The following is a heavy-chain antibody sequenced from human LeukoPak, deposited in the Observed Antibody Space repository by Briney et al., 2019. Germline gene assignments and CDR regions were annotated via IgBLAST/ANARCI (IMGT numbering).Heavy chain of an antibody. V-gene: IGHV1-69*04. J-gene: IGHJ6*02. CDR1: GGTFSSYA. CDR2: IIPILGIA. CDR3: ARDLGSGGSYYGMDV. D-gene: IGHD2-15*01. Sequence: ASVKVSCKASGGTFSSYAISWVRQAPEQGLEWMGRIIPILGIANYAQKFQGRVTITADKSTSTAYMELSSLRSEDTAVYYCARDLGSGGSYYGMDVWGQGTTVTVSS.